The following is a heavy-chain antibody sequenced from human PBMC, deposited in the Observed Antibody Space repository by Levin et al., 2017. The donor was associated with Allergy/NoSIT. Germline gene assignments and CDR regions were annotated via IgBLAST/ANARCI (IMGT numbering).Heavy chain of an antibody. CDR3: AGAAGEDGRGGMDV. V-gene: IGHV3-21*01. CDR2: ITSSGGYI. Sequence: GGSLRLSCVTSGFTFRNYGMNWVRQAPGKGLEWVSSITSSGGYIHYADSVKGRFTISRDNANNSVYLQMNSLRDDDTAVYYCAGAAGEDGRGGMDVWGQGTTVTVSS. J-gene: IGHJ6*02. D-gene: IGHD3-10*02. CDR1: GFTFRNYG.